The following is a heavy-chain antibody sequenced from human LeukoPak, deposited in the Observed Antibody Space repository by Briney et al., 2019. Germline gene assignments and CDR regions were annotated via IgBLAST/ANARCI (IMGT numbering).Heavy chain of an antibody. J-gene: IGHJ4*02. Sequence: ASVKVSCKASGYTFTGYYMHWVRQAPGQGLEWMGWINPNSGGTNYAQKFQGRVTITRDTSISTAYMELSRLRSADTAVYYCARDWGGGPLDYWGQGTLVTVSS. CDR1: GYTFTGYY. CDR2: INPNSGGT. D-gene: IGHD3-16*01. CDR3: ARDWGGGPLDY. V-gene: IGHV1-2*02.